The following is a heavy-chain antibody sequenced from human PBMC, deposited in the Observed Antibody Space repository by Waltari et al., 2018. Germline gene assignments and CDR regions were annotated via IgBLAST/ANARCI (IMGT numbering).Heavy chain of an antibody. V-gene: IGHV1-69*05. CDR1: GGTFSSSS. Sequence: QVQLVQSGAAVKKPGSSVQVSCKASGGTFSSSSLSRVRKAPGQGLEWIGGIIPIFGTANYAQKFQGRVTITTDESTSTAYRELSSLRSEDTAVYYCARHRPGFIAVAGTSFDYWGQGTLVTISS. CDR3: ARHRPGFIAVAGTSFDY. CDR2: IIPIFGTA. J-gene: IGHJ4*02. D-gene: IGHD6-19*01.